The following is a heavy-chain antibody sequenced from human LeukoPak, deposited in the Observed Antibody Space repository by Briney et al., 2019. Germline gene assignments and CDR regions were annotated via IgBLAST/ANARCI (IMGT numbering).Heavy chain of an antibody. CDR1: GNSFTSYW. J-gene: IGHJ4*02. CDR2: IYPDDSDI. V-gene: IGHV5-51*01. D-gene: IGHD6-13*01. CDR3: ARRIAGAATDY. Sequence: GESLKISCKGSGNSFTSYWIGWVRQMPGKGLEWMGIIYPDDSDIRYSPSFRGQVTISADKSISTAYMLWSSLKASDTAIYYCARRIAGAATDYWGQGTLVTVSS.